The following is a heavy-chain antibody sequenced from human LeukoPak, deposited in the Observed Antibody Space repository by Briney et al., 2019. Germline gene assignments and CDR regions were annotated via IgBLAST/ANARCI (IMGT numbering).Heavy chain of an antibody. CDR1: GGTFSSYA. CDR2: IIPILGIA. J-gene: IGHJ4*02. D-gene: IGHD3-22*01. CDR3: DTYYYDSSALREFDY. Sequence: SVKVSCKASGGTFSSYAISWVRQAPGQGLEWMGRIIPILGIANYAQKFQGRVTITADKSTSTAYMELSSLRSEDTAVYYCDTYYYDSSALREFDYWGQGTLVTVSS. V-gene: IGHV1-69*04.